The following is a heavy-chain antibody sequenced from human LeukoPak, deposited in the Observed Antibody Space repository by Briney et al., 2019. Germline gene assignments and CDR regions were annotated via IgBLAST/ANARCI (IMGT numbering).Heavy chain of an antibody. J-gene: IGHJ6*03. Sequence: GGSLRLSCAASGFTFSSYWMSWVRQAPGKGLEWVANMKQDGSEIDYVDSLKGRFTISRDNAKNSLYLQMNSLKAEDTAVYYCARRGMTTVTGYYMDVWGKGTTVTVSS. CDR3: ARRGMTTVTGYYMDV. CDR1: GFTFSSYW. D-gene: IGHD4-11*01. V-gene: IGHV3-7*01. CDR2: MKQDGSEI.